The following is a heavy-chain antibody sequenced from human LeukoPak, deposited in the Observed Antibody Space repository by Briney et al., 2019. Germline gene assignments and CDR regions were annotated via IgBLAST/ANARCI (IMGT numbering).Heavy chain of an antibody. CDR1: GDPMSHYY. CDR3: ARTGTTFFDY. Sequence: SETLSLTCSVSGDPMSHYYWSWIRQPPGKGLEWIGYIHYLGGTKYNPSLKSRLTISVDTSKSHFSLRLTSVTAADTAIYYCARTGTTFFDYWGQGSLVTVSS. D-gene: IGHD1-7*01. J-gene: IGHJ4*02. V-gene: IGHV4-59*01. CDR2: IHYLGGT.